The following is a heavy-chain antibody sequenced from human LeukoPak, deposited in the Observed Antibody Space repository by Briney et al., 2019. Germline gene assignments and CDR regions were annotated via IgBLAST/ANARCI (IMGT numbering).Heavy chain of an antibody. Sequence: SETLSLTCTVSGGSISSGDYYWSWIRQPPGKGLEWIGYIYYSGSTYYNPSLKSRVTISVDTSKNQFSLKLSSVTAADTAVYYCARDSPDSSGWSDAFVIWGQGTMVTVSS. V-gene: IGHV4-30-4*01. J-gene: IGHJ3*02. CDR2: IYYSGST. D-gene: IGHD6-19*01. CDR3: ARDSPDSSGWSDAFVI. CDR1: GGSISSGDYY.